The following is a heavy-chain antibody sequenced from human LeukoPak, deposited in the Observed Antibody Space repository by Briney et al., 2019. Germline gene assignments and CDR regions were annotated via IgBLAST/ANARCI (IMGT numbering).Heavy chain of an antibody. CDR2: IYYSGST. CDR1: GASIRSGDYY. D-gene: IGHD3-9*01. CDR3: ARGDYDILTGYRYFDY. Sequence: SETLSLTCTVSGASIRSGDYYWSWIRQHPGKGLEWIGYIYYSGSTYYNPSLKSRVTISVDTSKNQFSLKLSSVTAADTAVYYCARGDYDILTGYRYFDYWGQGTLVTVSS. V-gene: IGHV4-31*03. J-gene: IGHJ4*02.